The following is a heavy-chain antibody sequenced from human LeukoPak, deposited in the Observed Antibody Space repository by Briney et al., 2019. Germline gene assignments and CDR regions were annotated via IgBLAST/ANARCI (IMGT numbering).Heavy chain of an antibody. CDR1: GFTVSSNY. CDR3: AKQGWLQLPRSRHFDY. CDR2: IYSGGST. V-gene: IGHV3-53*01. J-gene: IGHJ4*02. D-gene: IGHD5-12*01. Sequence: GGSLRLSCAASGFTVSSNYMSWVRQAPGKGLEWVSVIYSGGSTYYADSVKGRFTISRHNSKNTPYLQMNSLRAEDTAVYYCAKQGWLQLPRSRHFDYWGQGTLVTVSS.